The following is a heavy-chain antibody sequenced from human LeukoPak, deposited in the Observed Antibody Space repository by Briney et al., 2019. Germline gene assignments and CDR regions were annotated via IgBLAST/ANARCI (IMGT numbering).Heavy chain of an antibody. V-gene: IGHV1-69*13. CDR2: IIPIFGTA. CDR3: AREVAAAGPSTDY. Sequence: SVKVSCKASGGTFSSYAISWVRQAPGQGLEWMGGIIPIFGTANYAQKFQGRVTITADESTSTAYMELSSLRSEDTAVYYCAREVAAAGPSTDYWGQGTLVTVSS. D-gene: IGHD6-13*01. J-gene: IGHJ4*02. CDR1: GGTFSSYA.